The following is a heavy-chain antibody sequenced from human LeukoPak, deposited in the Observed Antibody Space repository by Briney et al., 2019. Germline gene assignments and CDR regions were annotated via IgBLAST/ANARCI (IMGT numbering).Heavy chain of an antibody. D-gene: IGHD3-22*01. CDR2: ISGSGGST. V-gene: IGHV3-23*01. CDR3: AKDPTYYYDSSGYFFKDY. CDR1: GFIFSSYG. Sequence: GGSLRLSCAASGFIFSSYGMSWVRQAPGKGLEWVSAISGSGGSTYYADSVKGRFTISRDNSKNTLYLQMNSLRAEDTAVYYCAKDPTYYYDSSGYFFKDYWGQGTLVTVSS. J-gene: IGHJ4*02.